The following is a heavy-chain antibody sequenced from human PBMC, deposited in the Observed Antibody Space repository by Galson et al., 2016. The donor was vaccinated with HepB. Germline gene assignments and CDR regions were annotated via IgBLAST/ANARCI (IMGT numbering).Heavy chain of an antibody. CDR2: IKQDGSEK. D-gene: IGHD4-17*01. CDR3: VRFDYGDYNDAFDI. V-gene: IGHV3-7*01. J-gene: IGHJ3*02. CDR1: GFTFSSHW. Sequence: SLRLSCAASGFTFSSHWMSWVRQAPGKGLEWVANIKQDGSEKYYVDPVKGRFSISRDNGKDSLYLQMNSLRAEDTALYYCVRFDYGDYNDAFDIWGQGTMVTVSS.